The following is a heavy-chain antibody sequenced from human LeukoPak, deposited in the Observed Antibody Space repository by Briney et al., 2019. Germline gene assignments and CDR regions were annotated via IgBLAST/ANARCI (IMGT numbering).Heavy chain of an antibody. J-gene: IGHJ6*03. CDR2: ISGSGVST. Sequence: PGGSLRLSCAASGFTFSSYAMSWVRQAPGKGLEWVSSISGSGVSTYYADAVKGRFTISRDNAKNSLYLQMNSLRAEDTALYYCARAPVMGFYYYSYMDVWGKGTTVTVSS. D-gene: IGHD2-8*01. V-gene: IGHV3-23*01. CDR3: ARAPVMGFYYYSYMDV. CDR1: GFTFSSYA.